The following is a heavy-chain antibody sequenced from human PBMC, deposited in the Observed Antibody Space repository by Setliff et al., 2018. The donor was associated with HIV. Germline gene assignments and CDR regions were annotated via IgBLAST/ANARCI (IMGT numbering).Heavy chain of an antibody. V-gene: IGHV3-74*01. CDR2: INSDGSNA. CDR3: AREIYGGNSRPFDY. J-gene: IGHJ4*02. D-gene: IGHD4-17*01. CDR1: GFTYKRWW. Sequence: AGSLRLSCAASGFTYKRWWMHWVRQVPGKGLAWVARINSDGSNAIYAESVRGRFTISRDNVKQTLYLQMNGLRVEDTAIYYCAREIYGGNSRPFDYWGQGTLVTVSS.